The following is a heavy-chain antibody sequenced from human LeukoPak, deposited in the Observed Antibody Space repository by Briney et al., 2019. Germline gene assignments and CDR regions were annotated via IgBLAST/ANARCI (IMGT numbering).Heavy chain of an antibody. CDR3: AKGGVMIVVDAFDI. J-gene: IGHJ3*02. Sequence: GGSLRLSCAASGFTVSTNYMNWVRQAPGKGLEWVSVIYSDGTTYYADSLKGRFTLSRDNSKNTLYLQMNSLRAEDTAVYYCAKGGVMIVVDAFDIWGQGTMVTVSS. D-gene: IGHD3-22*01. CDR2: IYSDGTT. V-gene: IGHV3-53*05. CDR1: GFTVSTNY.